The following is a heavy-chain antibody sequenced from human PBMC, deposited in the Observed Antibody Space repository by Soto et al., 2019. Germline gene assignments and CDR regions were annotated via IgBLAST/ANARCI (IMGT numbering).Heavy chain of an antibody. CDR3: AKDLFRYFDWSPEDY. CDR1: GFTFSNYG. J-gene: IGHJ4*02. D-gene: IGHD3-9*01. Sequence: QVQLVESGGGVVQPGRSLRLSCAASGFTFSNYGMHWVRQAPGKGLEWVAVISYDENNKHYADSVKGRFTISRDNSKNTLYLQMNSLRAEDTAVYYCAKDLFRYFDWSPEDYWGQGTLVTVSS. V-gene: IGHV3-30*18. CDR2: ISYDENNK.